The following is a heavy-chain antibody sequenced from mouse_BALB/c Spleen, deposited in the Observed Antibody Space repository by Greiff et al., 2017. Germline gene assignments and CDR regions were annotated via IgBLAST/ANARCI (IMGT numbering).Heavy chain of an antibody. CDR1: GYTFTSYY. J-gene: IGHJ4*01. CDR2: INPSNGGT. CDR3: TLAYYGNYDYAMDY. D-gene: IGHD2-10*01. Sequence: ESGAELVKPGASVKLSCKASGYTFTSYYMYWVKQRPGQGLEWIGEINPSNGGTNFNEKFKSKATLTVDKSSSTAYMQLSSLTSEDSAVYYCTLAYYGNYDYAMDYWGQGTSVTVSS. V-gene: IGHV1S16*01.